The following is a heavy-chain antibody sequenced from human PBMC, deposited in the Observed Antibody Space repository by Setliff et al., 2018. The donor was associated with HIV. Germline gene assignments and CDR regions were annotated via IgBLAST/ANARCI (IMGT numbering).Heavy chain of an antibody. V-gene: IGHV4-34*01. CDR3: ARRPLFGVVIASVAKMEFDY. CDR1: GGSFSAYY. CDR2: IDHSGST. D-gene: IGHD3-3*01. Sequence: ETLSLTCAVYGGSFSAYYWSWIRQAPGKGLEWIGEIDHSGSTNYNPSLKSRVITSIDKSKNQFSLKIDSVTAADTAVYYCARRPLFGVVIASVAKMEFDYWGQGTLVTVSS. J-gene: IGHJ4*02.